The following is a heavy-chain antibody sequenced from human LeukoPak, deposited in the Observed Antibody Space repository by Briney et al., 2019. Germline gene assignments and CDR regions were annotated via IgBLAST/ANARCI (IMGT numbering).Heavy chain of an antibody. CDR3: ARVPMDGVAY. Sequence: GGSLRLSCAASGFTFSSYWMNWARQAPGKGLEWVANINQDGSETYYVDSVRGRFTISRDNAKNSLYLQMNTLRAEDTAVYFCARVPMDGVAYWGQGTLVSVSS. D-gene: IGHD2-8*01. CDR1: GFTFSSYW. J-gene: IGHJ4*02. V-gene: IGHV3-7*03. CDR2: INQDGSET.